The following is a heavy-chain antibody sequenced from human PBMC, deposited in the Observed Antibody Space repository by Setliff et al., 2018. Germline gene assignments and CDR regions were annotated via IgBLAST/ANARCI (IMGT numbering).Heavy chain of an antibody. Sequence: LRLSCAASGFTFSDYYMSWIRQAPGKGLEWVSYISSSGSTIYYADSVKGRFTISRDNAKNSLYLQMNSLRAEDTAVYYCACPDILTGLFDYWGQGTLVTVSS. D-gene: IGHD3-9*01. V-gene: IGHV3-11*04. CDR3: ACPDILTGLFDY. J-gene: IGHJ4*02. CDR2: ISSSGSTI. CDR1: GFTFSDYY.